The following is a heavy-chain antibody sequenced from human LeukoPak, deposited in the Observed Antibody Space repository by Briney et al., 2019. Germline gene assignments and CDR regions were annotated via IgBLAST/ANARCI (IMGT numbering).Heavy chain of an antibody. D-gene: IGHD1-26*01. CDR3: ARGYYAPEY. V-gene: IGHV3-7*05. Sequence: GGSLRLSCAASGFTFSTYWMNWVRQAPGKGLEWVANIKQDGTEKYYVDSVKGRFTISRDNANNSLYLQMNSLRAEDTAVYYCARGYYAPEYWGPGTLVTVSS. J-gene: IGHJ4*02. CDR2: IKQDGTEK. CDR1: GFTFSTYW.